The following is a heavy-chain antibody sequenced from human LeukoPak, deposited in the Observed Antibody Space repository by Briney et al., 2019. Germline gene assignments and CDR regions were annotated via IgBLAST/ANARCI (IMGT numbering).Heavy chain of an antibody. D-gene: IGHD3-10*01. V-gene: IGHV3-23*01. J-gene: IGHJ5*02. CDR1: GFIFSSSA. Sequence: GGSLRLSCAASGFIFSSSAMSWARQAPGKGLEWVSSITNAGETTYYSDSVKGRFTISRDNSESKLYLQMNSLGDEDTAVYFCARRPGGWFDPWGPGTLVTVSS. CDR3: ARRPGGWFDP. CDR2: ITNAGETT.